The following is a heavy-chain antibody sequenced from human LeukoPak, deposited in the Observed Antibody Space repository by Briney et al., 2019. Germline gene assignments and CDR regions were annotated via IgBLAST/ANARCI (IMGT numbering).Heavy chain of an antibody. Sequence: PGGSLRLSCAASGFTVSSNYMSWVRQAPGKGLEWVAFIQYDGTKKYYADSLKGRFTISRDNAKNTLYLQMNSLRAEDTAVYYCARTLRGSSGYDYWGQGTLVTVSS. V-gene: IGHV3-30*03. CDR2: IQYDGTKK. J-gene: IGHJ4*02. D-gene: IGHD3-22*01. CDR3: ARTLRGSSGYDY. CDR1: GFTVSSNY.